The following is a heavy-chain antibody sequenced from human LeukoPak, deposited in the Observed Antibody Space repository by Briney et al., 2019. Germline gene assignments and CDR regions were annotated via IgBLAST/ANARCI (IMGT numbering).Heavy chain of an antibody. CDR3: ARDGAWFGELFSGFDY. Sequence: GGSLRLSCAASGFSFDEYAMHWVRQAPGKGLEWVSVISGDGGSTYYADSMKGRFTISRDNAKNSLYLQMNSLRDEDTAVYYCARDGAWFGELFSGFDYWGQGTLVTVSS. J-gene: IGHJ4*02. CDR1: GFSFDEYA. CDR2: ISGDGGST. D-gene: IGHD3-10*01. V-gene: IGHV3-43*02.